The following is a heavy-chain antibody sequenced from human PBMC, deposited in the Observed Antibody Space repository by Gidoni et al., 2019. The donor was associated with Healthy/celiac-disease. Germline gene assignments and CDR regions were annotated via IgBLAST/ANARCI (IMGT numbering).Heavy chain of an antibody. CDR1: ASTSSTAW. CDR3: TTEYSSGGGDAFDI. J-gene: IGHJ3*02. CDR2: MKRKTDGETT. Sequence: EVQLVESGRRLVNPGGPLRLSCAAAASTSSTAWMRWVRQAPGQGLAWVGRMKRKTDGETTDYAAPVKGRFTISRDDSKNTLYLQMNSLKTEDTAVYYCTTEYSSGGGDAFDIWGQGTMVTVSS. D-gene: IGHD6-19*01. V-gene: IGHV3-15*01.